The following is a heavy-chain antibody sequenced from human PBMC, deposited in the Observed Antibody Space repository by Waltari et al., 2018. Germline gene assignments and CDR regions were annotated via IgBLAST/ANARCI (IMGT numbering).Heavy chain of an antibody. CDR3: ARALGYADGF. D-gene: IGHD2-15*01. V-gene: IGHV1-46*01. CDR1: GYAFSVYY. CDR2: INPRDGST. Sequence: QVQLVQSGPEVKKPGASVKVSCKASGYAFSVYYMHWVRQAPGQGLEWVGVINPRDGSTSYAPKFQGSITMTSETSTNTVYMALRSLRSEDTAVYYCARALGYADGFWGQGTLVTVSS. J-gene: IGHJ4*02.